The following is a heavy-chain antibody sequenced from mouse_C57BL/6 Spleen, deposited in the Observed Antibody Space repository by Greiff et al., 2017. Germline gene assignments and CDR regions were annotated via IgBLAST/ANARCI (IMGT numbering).Heavy chain of an antibody. CDR1: GFTFSSYT. CDR3: ARRDGYPGAMDY. CDR2: ISGGGGNT. V-gene: IGHV5-9*04. J-gene: IGHJ4*01. D-gene: IGHD2-3*01. Sequence: DVQLQESGGGLVKPGGSLKLSCAASGFTFSSYTMSWVRQTPEKRLEWVATISGGGGNTYYPDSVKGRFTISRDNAKNTLYLQMSSLRSEDTALYYCARRDGYPGAMDYWGQGTSVTVSS.